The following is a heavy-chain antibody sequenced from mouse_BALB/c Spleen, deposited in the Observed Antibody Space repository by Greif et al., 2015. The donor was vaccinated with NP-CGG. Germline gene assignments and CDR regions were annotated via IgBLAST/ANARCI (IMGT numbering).Heavy chain of an antibody. J-gene: IGHJ4*01. D-gene: IGHD1-2*01. CDR1: GYSITSDYA. CDR3: VGDYYGSYAMDY. Sequence: DVKLVESGPGLVKPSQSLSLTCTVTGYSITSDYAWNWIRQFPGNKLEWMGYISYSGSTSYNPSLKSRISITRDTSKNQFFLQSNSVTTEDTATYYCVGDYYGSYAMDYWGQGTSVTVSS. V-gene: IGHV3-2*02. CDR2: ISYSGST.